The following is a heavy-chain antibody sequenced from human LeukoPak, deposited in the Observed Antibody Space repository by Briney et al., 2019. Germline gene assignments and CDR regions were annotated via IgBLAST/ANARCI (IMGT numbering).Heavy chain of an antibody. V-gene: IGHV3-23*01. Sequence: GGSLRLSCAASGFTFSSYAMSWVRQAPGKGLEWDSAISGSGGSTYYADSVKGRFTISRDNSKNTLYLQMNSLRAEDTAVYYCAKGDSFDFWSGLTNWGQGTLVTVSS. CDR1: GFTFSSYA. J-gene: IGHJ4*02. D-gene: IGHD3-3*01. CDR2: ISGSGGST. CDR3: AKGDSFDFWSGLTN.